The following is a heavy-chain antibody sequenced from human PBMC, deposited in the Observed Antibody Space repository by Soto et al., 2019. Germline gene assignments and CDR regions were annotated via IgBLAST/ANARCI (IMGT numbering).Heavy chain of an antibody. CDR1: GGSFSGYY. V-gene: IGHV4-34*01. CDR2: INHSGST. CDR3: ARDPPAPKREFDP. J-gene: IGHJ5*02. Sequence: QVQLQQWGAGLLKPSETLSLTCAVYGGSFSGYYWSWIRQPPGKGLEWIGEINHSGSTNYNPSLTSRVTISVDTSKNQFSRKLSSVTAADTAVYYCARDPPAPKREFDPWGQGTLVTVSS.